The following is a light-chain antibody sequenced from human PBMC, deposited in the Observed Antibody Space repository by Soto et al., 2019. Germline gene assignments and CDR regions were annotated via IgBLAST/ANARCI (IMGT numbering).Light chain of an antibody. CDR2: AAS. CDR3: QQYGNSPRWT. J-gene: IGKJ1*01. Sequence: EMVLTQSPGTLALSTGERATLYCRASQTVSSSFFAWYQQTPGQAPRLLIYAASSRATGIPDRFSGSGSGTDFTLTISRLEPEDFAVYYCQQYGNSPRWTFGQGTKVDIK. CDR1: QTVSSSF. V-gene: IGKV3-20*01.